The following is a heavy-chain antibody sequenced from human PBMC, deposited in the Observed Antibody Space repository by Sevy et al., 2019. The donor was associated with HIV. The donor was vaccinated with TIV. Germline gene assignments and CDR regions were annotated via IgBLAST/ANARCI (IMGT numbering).Heavy chain of an antibody. D-gene: IGHD6-13*01. Sequence: GESLKISCKGSGYSFTSYWISWVRQMPGKGLEWMGRIDPSDSYTNYSPSFQGHVTISADKSISNAYLQWSSLKASDTAMYYCERQGIAAKQYYYYGMDVWGQGTTVTVSS. CDR1: GYSFTSYW. J-gene: IGHJ6*02. V-gene: IGHV5-10-1*01. CDR3: ERQGIAAKQYYYYGMDV. CDR2: IDPSDSYT.